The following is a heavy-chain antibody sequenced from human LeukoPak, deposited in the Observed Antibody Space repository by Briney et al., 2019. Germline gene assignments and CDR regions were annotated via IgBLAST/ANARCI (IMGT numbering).Heavy chain of an antibody. Sequence: GGSLRLSCAASGFSFSSYDMNWVRQAPGRGLEWVSSISGSSGYIHYAYSLKGRFTISRDNARNSLYLQMGSLRAEDTAVYYCATYTHWVAGDVWGQGTTVTVSS. D-gene: IGHD3-16*01. CDR1: GFSFSSYD. CDR2: ISGSSGYI. CDR3: ATYTHWVAGDV. V-gene: IGHV3-21*01. J-gene: IGHJ6*02.